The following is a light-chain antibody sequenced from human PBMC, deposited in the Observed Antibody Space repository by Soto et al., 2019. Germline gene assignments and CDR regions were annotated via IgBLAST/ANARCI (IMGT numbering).Light chain of an antibody. CDR3: TSYTGDDFTFV. V-gene: IGLV2-8*01. CDR2: EVS. J-gene: IGLJ1*01. Sequence: QSVLTQPPSASGSLGQSVTISCIGTSSDIGTYDYVSWYQQHPGRAPKLIIFEVSKRPLGVPDRFSGSKSGNTASLIVSGLQPDDEAEYHCTSYTGDDFTFVFGTGTKVTVL. CDR1: SSDIGTYDY.